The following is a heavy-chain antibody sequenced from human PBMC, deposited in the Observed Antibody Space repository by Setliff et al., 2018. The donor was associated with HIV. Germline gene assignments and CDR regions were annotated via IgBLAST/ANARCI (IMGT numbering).Heavy chain of an antibody. CDR2: INPNSGGT. V-gene: IGHV1-2*02. CDR1: GDTFSGHY. J-gene: IGHJ5*02. D-gene: IGHD2-15*01. Sequence: GASVKVSCKASGDTFSGHYMHWVRQAPGQGLEWLGWINPNSGGTKYAQKFQGRLTVTRDTSITTVYMELSRLRSDDTAVYYCATDGSVVVVAGSGFDPWGQGTLVTVSS. CDR3: ATDGSVVVVAGSGFDP.